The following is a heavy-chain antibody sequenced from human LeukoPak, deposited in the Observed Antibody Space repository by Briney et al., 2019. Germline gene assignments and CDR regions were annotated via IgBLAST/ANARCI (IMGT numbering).Heavy chain of an antibody. V-gene: IGHV1-46*01. CDR2: INPSGGST. CDR3: ARDNYYGSGSYSDY. J-gene: IGHJ4*02. D-gene: IGHD3-10*01. CDR1: GYTFTSYY. Sequence: GRSLRLSCAASGYTFTSYYMHWVRQAPGQGLEWMGIINPSGGSTSYAQKFKGRVTMTRDTSTSTVYMELSSLRSEDTAVYYCARDNYYGSGSYSDYWGQGTLVTVSS.